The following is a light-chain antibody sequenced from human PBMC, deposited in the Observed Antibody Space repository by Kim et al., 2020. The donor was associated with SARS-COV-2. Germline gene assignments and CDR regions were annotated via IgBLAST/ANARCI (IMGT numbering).Light chain of an antibody. J-gene: IGKJ1*01. Sequence: CASVGDRVTITCRASQSIDSWLAWYQQKPGKAPELLIYDASTLASGVLPRFSGRGSGTEFTLTISSLQPDDFATYYCQQYESFSTFGQGTKVDIK. V-gene: IGKV1-5*01. CDR1: QSIDSW. CDR2: DAS. CDR3: QQYESFST.